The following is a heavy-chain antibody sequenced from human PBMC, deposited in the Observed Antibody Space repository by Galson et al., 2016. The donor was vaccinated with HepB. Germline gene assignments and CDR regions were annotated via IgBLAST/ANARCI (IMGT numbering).Heavy chain of an antibody. CDR1: GITFSNYV. V-gene: IGHV3-23*01. CDR3: AKDPPKYSSSSDCYFDY. Sequence: SLRLSCAASGITFSNYVMSWVRRAPGKGLEWVSDISGSGDVTYYVDSVRGRFTISRDNSRNTLYLQMNSLRAEDTAVYYCAKDPPKYSSSSDCYFDYWGRGGLVTVPS. J-gene: IGHJ4*02. CDR2: ISGSGDVT. D-gene: IGHD6-6*01.